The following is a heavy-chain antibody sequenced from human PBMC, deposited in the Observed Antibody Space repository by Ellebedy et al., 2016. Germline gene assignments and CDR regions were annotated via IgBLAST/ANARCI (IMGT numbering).Heavy chain of an antibody. CDR2: ISWNSGSI. CDR1: GFTFDDYA. J-gene: IGHJ6*02. D-gene: IGHD3-22*01. V-gene: IGHV3-9*01. CDR3: AKDRYDRSGYYSFYYGMDV. Sequence: GGSLRLXXAASGFTFDDYAMHWVRQAPGKGLEWVSGISWNSGSIGYADSVKGRFTISRDNAKNSLYLQMNNLRPEDTALYYCAKDRYDRSGYYSFYYGMDVWGQGTTVTVSS.